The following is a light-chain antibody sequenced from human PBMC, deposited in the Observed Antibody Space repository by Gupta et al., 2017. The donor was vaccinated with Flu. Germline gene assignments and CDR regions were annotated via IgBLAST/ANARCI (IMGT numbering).Light chain of an antibody. CDR3: ISYTSISTYV. J-gene: IGLJ1*01. CDR1: SSDVGGYNH. Sequence: QSALTQPASVSGSLGKPITFPCIGTSSDVGGYNHVSWYQQHPGKAPKVMIYEVNNRPSGISNRFSGSKSGNTASLTISGLQAEDEADYYCISYTSISTYVFGTGTKVTVL. V-gene: IGLV2-14*01. CDR2: EVN.